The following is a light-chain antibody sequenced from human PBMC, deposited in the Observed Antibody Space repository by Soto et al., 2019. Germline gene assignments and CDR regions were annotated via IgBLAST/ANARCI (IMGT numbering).Light chain of an antibody. CDR3: QQYGSSPLT. V-gene: IGKV3-20*01. Sequence: EIVMTQSPATLSVSPGEGATLSCRASQSVSSSYLAWYQQKPGQAPRLLIYGASSRATGIPDRFSGSGSGTDFTLTISGLGPEDFAVYYCQQYGSSPLTFGGGTKVDIK. J-gene: IGKJ4*01. CDR2: GAS. CDR1: QSVSSSY.